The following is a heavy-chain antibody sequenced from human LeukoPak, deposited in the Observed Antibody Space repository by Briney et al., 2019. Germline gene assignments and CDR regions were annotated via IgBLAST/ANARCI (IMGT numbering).Heavy chain of an antibody. D-gene: IGHD3-10*01. CDR2: ISYDGSNK. CDR3: AKELGYYGSGSLSFDY. Sequence: GSLRLSCAASGFTFSSYGMHWVRQAPGKGLEWVAVISYDGSNKYYADSVKGRFTISRDNSKNTLYLQMNSLRAEDTAVCYCAKELGYYGSGSLSFDYWGQGTLVTASS. J-gene: IGHJ4*02. V-gene: IGHV3-30*18. CDR1: GFTFSSYG.